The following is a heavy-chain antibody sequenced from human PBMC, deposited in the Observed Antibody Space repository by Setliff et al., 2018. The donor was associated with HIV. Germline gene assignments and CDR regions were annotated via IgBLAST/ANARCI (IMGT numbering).Heavy chain of an antibody. CDR2: IYTSGST. V-gene: IGHV4-4*08. Sequence: SETLSLTCTVSSGSISSYYWSWIRQHPGKGLEWIGYIYTSGSTNYNPSLKSRVTLSVDTSKNQFSLKLSSVTAADTAVYYCARVAVTGFDYWCQGTLVTVSS. J-gene: IGHJ4*02. CDR1: SGSISSYY. D-gene: IGHD6-19*01. CDR3: ARVAVTGFDY.